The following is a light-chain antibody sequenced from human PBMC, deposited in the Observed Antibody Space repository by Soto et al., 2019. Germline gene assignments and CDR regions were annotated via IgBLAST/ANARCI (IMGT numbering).Light chain of an antibody. V-gene: IGKV4-1*01. CDR3: QQYYSTPLT. Sequence: DSVMTHSPDSLAVSLGPRATINCKSSQSLYSSNNKNYLTWYQQKPGQPPKLLIYWASTRESGVPARFSGSGSGTDFTLTISSLQAEDVAVYYCQQYYSTPLTFGGGTKVDIK. J-gene: IGKJ4*01. CDR1: QSLYSSNNKNY. CDR2: WAS.